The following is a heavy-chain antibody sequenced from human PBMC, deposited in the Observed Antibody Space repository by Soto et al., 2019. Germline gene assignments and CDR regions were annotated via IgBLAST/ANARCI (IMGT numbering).Heavy chain of an antibody. V-gene: IGHV5-51*01. Sequence: GESLKISCKVSGYNFDTSWIGWVRQMPGKGLEWMGIIFPADSDTRYSPSFQGQVTISADKSISTAYLQWSSLEASDTAMYYCARPTYCSSTHCSPFDYWGQGTLVTVSS. CDR2: IFPADSDT. CDR1: GYNFDTSW. CDR3: ARPTYCSSTHCSPFDY. D-gene: IGHD2-2*01. J-gene: IGHJ4*02.